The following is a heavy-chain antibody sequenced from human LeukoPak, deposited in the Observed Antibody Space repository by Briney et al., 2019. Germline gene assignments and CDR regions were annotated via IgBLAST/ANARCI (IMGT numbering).Heavy chain of an antibody. V-gene: IGHV4-30-2*01. CDR2: IYHSGST. J-gene: IGHJ4*02. CDR3: ARESGSGSIDY. D-gene: IGHD3-10*01. Sequence: PSQTLSLTCAVSGGSISSGGYSWSWIRQPPGKGLDWIGYIYHSGSTYYNPSLKSRVTISVDRSKNQFSLKLSSVTAADTAVYYCARESGSGSIDYWGQGTLVTVSS. CDR1: GGSISSGGYS.